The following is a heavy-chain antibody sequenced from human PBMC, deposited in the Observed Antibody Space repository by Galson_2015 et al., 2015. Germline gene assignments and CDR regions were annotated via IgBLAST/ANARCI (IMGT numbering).Heavy chain of an antibody. CDR1: GFTFGDYA. CDR3: TREEDGNYYVPHDAFDI. D-gene: IGHD3-10*02. Sequence: SLRLSCAASGFTFGDYAMSWFRQAPGKGLEWVGFIRSKAYGGTTEYAASVKGRFTISRDDSKSIAYLQMNSLKTEDTAVYYCTREEDGNYYVPHDAFDIWGQGTMVTVSS. CDR2: IRSKAYGGTT. V-gene: IGHV3-49*03. J-gene: IGHJ3*02.